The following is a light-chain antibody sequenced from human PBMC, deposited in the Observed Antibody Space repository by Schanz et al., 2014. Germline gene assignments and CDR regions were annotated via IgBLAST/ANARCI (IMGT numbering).Light chain of an antibody. V-gene: IGKV3D-15*01. CDR3: QQYGNIPWT. J-gene: IGKJ1*01. CDR1: QSVTRN. CDR2: DAS. Sequence: EVVLTQSPATLSVSPGERATLSCRASQSVTRNLAWYQQKPGQTPRLLMYDASTRATGIPGRFSGSGSGTDFTLTISRLEPEDFAVYFCQQYGNIPWTFGQGTKVEIK.